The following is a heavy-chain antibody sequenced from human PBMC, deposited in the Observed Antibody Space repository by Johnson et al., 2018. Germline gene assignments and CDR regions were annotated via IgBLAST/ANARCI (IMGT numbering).Heavy chain of an antibody. CDR2: INPRGGGA. CDR1: GYTFSSYY. V-gene: IGHV1-46*01. D-gene: IGHD1-26*01. Sequence: QVQLVESGAEVKKPGASVNISCKASGYTFSSYYIHWVRQAPGQGLEWMGIINPRGGGANYAQNLQGRVTMTSDTSTSTVYMELSSLTFDDTAVYYCARESGTYLQYGMDVWGQGTTVTVSS. J-gene: IGHJ6*02. CDR3: ARESGTYLQYGMDV.